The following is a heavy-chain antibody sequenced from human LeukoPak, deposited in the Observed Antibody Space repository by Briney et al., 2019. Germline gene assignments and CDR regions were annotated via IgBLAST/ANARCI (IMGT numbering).Heavy chain of an antibody. Sequence: SETLSLTCAVYGGSFSGYYWSWIRQPPGKGLEWIGEINHSGSTNYSPSLKSRVTISVDTSKNQFSLKLSSVTAADTAVYYCARARGYYYYYMDVWGKGTTVTVSS. CDR3: ARARGYYYYYMDV. J-gene: IGHJ6*03. CDR1: GGSFSGYY. V-gene: IGHV4-34*01. CDR2: INHSGST.